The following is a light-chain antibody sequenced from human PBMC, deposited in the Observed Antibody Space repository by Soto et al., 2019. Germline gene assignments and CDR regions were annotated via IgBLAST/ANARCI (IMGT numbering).Light chain of an antibody. J-gene: IGKJ2*01. Sequence: DIQMTQSPSSLSASVGDRVTITCRASQSITKYLNWYQHKPGKAPKFLIHTASSLQSGVPSRFSGSRSGTYFTLTINSLQPEDSATYYCQQIYNTPVTFGQGTKLEIK. CDR3: QQIYNTPVT. V-gene: IGKV1-39*01. CDR2: TAS. CDR1: QSITKY.